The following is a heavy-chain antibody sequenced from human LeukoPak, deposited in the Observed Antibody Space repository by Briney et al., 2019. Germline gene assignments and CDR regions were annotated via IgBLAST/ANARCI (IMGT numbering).Heavy chain of an antibody. CDR1: GFSFSSYA. D-gene: IGHD3-3*01. Sequence: GGSLRLSCAASGFSFSSYAMSWVRQAPGKGLEWVSAISGSGGSTSYADSVKGRFTISRDNSKNTLYLQMNSLRAEDTAVYYCAKDPRSYYDFWSGHYYFNYWGQGTLVTVSS. J-gene: IGHJ4*02. V-gene: IGHV3-23*01. CDR2: ISGSGGST. CDR3: AKDPRSYYDFWSGHYYFNY.